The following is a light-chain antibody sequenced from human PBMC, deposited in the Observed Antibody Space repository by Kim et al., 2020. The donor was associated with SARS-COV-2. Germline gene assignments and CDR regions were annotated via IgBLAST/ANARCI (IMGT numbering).Light chain of an antibody. CDR1: SGSIASNY. V-gene: IGLV6-57*02. J-gene: IGLJ3*02. CDR2: EDN. Sequence: KTVTIFCAGSSGSIASNYVQWYQQRPCSAPTTVIYEDNQRPSGVPDRFSGSIDSSSNSSSLTISGLKTEDEADYYCQSYDSSNLWVFGGGTQLTVL. CDR3: QSYDSSNLWV.